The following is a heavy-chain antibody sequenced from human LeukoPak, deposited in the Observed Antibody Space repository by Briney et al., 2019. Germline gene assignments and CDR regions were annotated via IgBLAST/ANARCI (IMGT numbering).Heavy chain of an antibody. J-gene: IGHJ4*02. D-gene: IGHD3-10*01. CDR3: ASPPAVGEMYFDY. Sequence: GASVKVSCKASGYTFSGYYIHWVRQAPGQGLEWMGWINPNSGGTNYAQKFQGRVTMTRDTSISTAYMELSRLRSDDTAVYYCASPPAVGEMYFDYWGQGTLVTVSS. V-gene: IGHV1-2*02. CDR2: INPNSGGT. CDR1: GYTFSGYY.